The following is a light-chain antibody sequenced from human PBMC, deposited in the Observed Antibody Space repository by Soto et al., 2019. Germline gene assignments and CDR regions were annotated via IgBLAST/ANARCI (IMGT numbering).Light chain of an antibody. CDR2: EVS. V-gene: IGLV2-14*01. CDR1: SSDVGGYNY. J-gene: IGLJ2*01. CDR3: SSYTSSSTLVV. Sequence: QSALTQPASVSGSPGQSITISCTGTSSDVGGYNYVSWYQQHPGKAPQLMIYEVSNRPSGVSNRFSGSKSGNTASLTISGLQAEDEADYYFSSYTSSSTLVVFGGGTKLTVL.